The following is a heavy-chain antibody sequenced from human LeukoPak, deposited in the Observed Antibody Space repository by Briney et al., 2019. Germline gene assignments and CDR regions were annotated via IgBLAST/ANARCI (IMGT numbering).Heavy chain of an antibody. J-gene: IGHJ5*02. CDR1: GDSISSGAYS. CDR3: ARELWFANAPGSWLDP. D-gene: IGHD3-10*01. V-gene: IGHV4-30-2*01. CDR2: IFHTGST. Sequence: SQTLSLTCVVSGDSISSGAYSWNWIRQPPGKGLEWIGYIFHTGSTFYNPSLKSRVTISVDNSKNQFSLRLTSVTAADTAVYYCARELWFANAPGSWLDPWGQGTLVTVSS.